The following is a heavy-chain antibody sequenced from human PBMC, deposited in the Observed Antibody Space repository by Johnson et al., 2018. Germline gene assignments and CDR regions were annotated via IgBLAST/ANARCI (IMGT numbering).Heavy chain of an antibody. D-gene: IGHD3-10*01. CDR3: AKAYHYGSNYYYTYRDV. Sequence: VQLVESGGGLVQPGRSLRLSCAASGFTFDDYAMHWVRQAPGKGLEWVSGISWNSGSIGYADSVKGRFTISRDNSKNALYLQMNILRTEETAVYYCAKAYHYGSNYYYTYRDVWVRGTRVTVAS. V-gene: IGHV3-9*01. J-gene: IGHJ6*03. CDR2: ISWNSGSI. CDR1: GFTFDDYA.